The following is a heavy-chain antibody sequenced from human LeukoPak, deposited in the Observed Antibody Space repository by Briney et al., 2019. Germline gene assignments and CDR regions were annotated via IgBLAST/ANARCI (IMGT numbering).Heavy chain of an antibody. Sequence: PGGSLRLSCAVSGFTFSSYAMSWVRQAPGKGLGWVSTISGSGGSTYYADSVKGRFTISRDNPKNTLYVQMHSLRAEDTAVYYCAKSRDYHDSSALQHWGQGTLVTVSS. CDR2: ISGSGGST. J-gene: IGHJ1*01. CDR1: GFTFSSYA. CDR3: AKSRDYHDSSALQH. D-gene: IGHD3-22*01. V-gene: IGHV3-23*01.